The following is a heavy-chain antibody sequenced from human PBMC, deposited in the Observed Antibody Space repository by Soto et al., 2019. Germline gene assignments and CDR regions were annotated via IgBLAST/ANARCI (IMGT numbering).Heavy chain of an antibody. D-gene: IGHD6-19*01. CDR3: ARDHTVFRIAVAGTCYY. CDR1: GYTXTGYY. CDR2: INPNSGGT. V-gene: IGHV1-2*02. J-gene: IGHJ4*02. Sequence: SXKVSCKASGYTXTGYYMDLVRQAPGQGLEWIGWINPNSGGTNYAQKFQGRVTMTRDTSISTAYMELSRLRSDDTAVYYCARDHTVFRIAVAGTCYYWGQGTLGTVSS.